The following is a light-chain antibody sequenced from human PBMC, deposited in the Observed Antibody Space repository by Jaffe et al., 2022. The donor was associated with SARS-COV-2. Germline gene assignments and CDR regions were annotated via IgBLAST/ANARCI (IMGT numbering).Light chain of an antibody. Sequence: QTVVTQEPSFSVSPGGTVTLTCGLSSGSVSTTYYPSWYQQTPGQAPRTLIYNTNTRSFGVPDRFSGSILGNKAALTITGAQADDDADYYCVLYMGSGISVFGGGTKLTVL. J-gene: IGLJ3*02. CDR3: VLYMGSGISV. V-gene: IGLV8-61*01. CDR1: SGSVSTTYY. CDR2: NTN.